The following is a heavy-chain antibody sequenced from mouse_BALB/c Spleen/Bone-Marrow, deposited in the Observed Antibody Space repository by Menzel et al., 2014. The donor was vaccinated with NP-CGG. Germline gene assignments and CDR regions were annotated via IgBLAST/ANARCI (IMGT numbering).Heavy chain of an antibody. V-gene: IGHV2-9*02. D-gene: IGHD1-1*01. J-gene: IGHJ4*01. CDR3: ARDYGSTYYAMDY. CDR2: IWAGGST. Sequence: VQLQQSGPGLVAPSQTLSITCTVSGFSLTSYGVHWVRQPPGKGLEWLGVIWAGGSTNYNSALMSRLSISKDNSKSRVFLKMSSLQTDDTAMYYCARDYGSTYYAMDYWGQGTSVTVSS. CDR1: GFSLTSYG.